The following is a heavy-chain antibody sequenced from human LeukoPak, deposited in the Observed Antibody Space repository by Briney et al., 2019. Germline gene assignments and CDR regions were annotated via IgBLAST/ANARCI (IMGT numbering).Heavy chain of an antibody. D-gene: IGHD3-9*01. Sequence: SETLSLTCTVSGGSISSYYWSWIRQPPGKGLEWIGYIYYSGSTNYNPSLKSRVTISVDTSKNQFSLKLSSVTAADTAVYYCARESRYDILTGYRYYFDYWGQGTLVTVSS. V-gene: IGHV4-59*12. CDR1: GGSISSYY. CDR3: ARESRYDILTGYRYYFDY. J-gene: IGHJ4*02. CDR2: IYYSGST.